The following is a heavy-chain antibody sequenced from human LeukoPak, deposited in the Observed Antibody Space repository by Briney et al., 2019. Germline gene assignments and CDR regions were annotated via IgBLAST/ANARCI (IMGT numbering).Heavy chain of an antibody. CDR2: IIPILGIA. D-gene: IGHD2-2*01. Sequence: GASVKVSCKASGGTFSSYTISWVRQAPGQPLEWMGRIIPILGIANYAQKFQGRVTITADKSTSTAYMELSSLRSEDTAVYYCARDGLDPQYQLLLVSGDYWGQGTLVTVSS. J-gene: IGHJ4*02. CDR3: ARDGLDPQYQLLLVSGDY. CDR1: GGTFSSYT. V-gene: IGHV1-69*04.